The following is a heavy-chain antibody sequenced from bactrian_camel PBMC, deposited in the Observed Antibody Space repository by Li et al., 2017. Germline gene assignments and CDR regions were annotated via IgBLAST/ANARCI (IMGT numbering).Heavy chain of an antibody. CDR2: ISSEGTT. CDR3: AADSRDDRRVDPFDACAFRT. Sequence: DVQLVESGGGLVQPGKSLRLSCSVSGFTFRSYAMSWVRQAPGKGLEWVSVISSEGTTYYADVVKGRFTISRDNAMNTLYLQLNSLKTEDTAMYYCAADSRDDRRVDPFDACAFRTWGLGTQVTVS. J-gene: IGHJ6*01. V-gene: IGHV3S10*01. CDR1: GFTFRSYA.